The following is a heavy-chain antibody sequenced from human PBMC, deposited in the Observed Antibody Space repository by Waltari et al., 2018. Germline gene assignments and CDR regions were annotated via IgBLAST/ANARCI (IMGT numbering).Heavy chain of an antibody. CDR3: ARREEGIAAAGTRAFDI. D-gene: IGHD6-13*01. CDR1: GGTFSSYA. J-gene: IGHJ3*02. CDR2: IIPIFGTA. V-gene: IGHV1-69*05. Sequence: QVQLVQSGAEVKKPGSSVKVSCKASGGTFSSYAISWVRQAPGQGLEWMGGIIPIFGTANDEQKCQGRVTITTDESTSTAYMELSSLRSEDTAVYYCARREEGIAAAGTRAFDIWGQGTMVTVSS.